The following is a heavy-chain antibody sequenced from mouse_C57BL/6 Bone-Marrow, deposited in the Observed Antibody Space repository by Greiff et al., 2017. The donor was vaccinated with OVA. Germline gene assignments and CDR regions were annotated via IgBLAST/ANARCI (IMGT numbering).Heavy chain of an antibody. CDR2: INPSSGYT. J-gene: IGHJ4*01. V-gene: IGHV1-7*01. CDR1: GYTFTSYW. Sequence: VLLVESGAELVKPGASVKLSCKASGYTFTSYWMHWVKQRPGQGLEWIGYINPSSGYTKYNQKFKDKATLTADKSSSTAYMQLSSLTYEDSADYYCARWYYTIDYWGQGTSVTVSS. CDR3: ARWYYTIDY.